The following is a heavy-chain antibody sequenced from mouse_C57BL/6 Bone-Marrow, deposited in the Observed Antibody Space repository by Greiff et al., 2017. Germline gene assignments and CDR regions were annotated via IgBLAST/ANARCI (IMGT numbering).Heavy chain of an antibody. CDR2: IYPGDGDT. V-gene: IGHV1-80*01. Sequence: VQLQQSGAELVKPGASVKISCKASGYAFSSYWMNWVKQRPGKGLEWIGQIYPGDGDTNYNGKFKGKATLTADKSSSTAYMQLSSLTSEDSAVYFCARSLNWANFDSWGQGTTLTVSS. J-gene: IGHJ2*01. CDR1: GYAFSSYW. CDR3: ARSLNWANFDS. D-gene: IGHD4-1*01.